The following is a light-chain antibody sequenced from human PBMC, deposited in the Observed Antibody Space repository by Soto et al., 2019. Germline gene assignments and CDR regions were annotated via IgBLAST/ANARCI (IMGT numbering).Light chain of an antibody. V-gene: IGLV2-23*03. J-gene: IGLJ2*01. CDR3: CSYAGSSTFI. CDR1: STDVGNYNL. Sequence: QSALTQPASVSGSPGQSITISCTGTSTDVGNYNLVSWYQQYPGKPPKLIIYQGTKRPSGVSDRFSASKSGNTASLTISGLQAEEEADYHCCSYAGSSTFIFGGGTKLTVL. CDR2: QGT.